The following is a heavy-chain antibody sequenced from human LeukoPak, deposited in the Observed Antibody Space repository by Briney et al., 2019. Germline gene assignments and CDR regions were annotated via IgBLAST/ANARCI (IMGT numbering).Heavy chain of an antibody. J-gene: IGHJ4*02. CDR3: ARWAVDYYDSSGYYLDY. CDR1: GGSFSGYY. V-gene: IGHV4-34*01. Sequence: SETLSLTCAVYGGSFSGYYWSWVRQPPGKGLECIGEINHSGSTNYNPSLKSRVTISVDTSKNQFSLKLSSVTAADTAVYYCARWAVDYYDSSGYYLDYWGQGTLVTVSS. CDR2: INHSGST. D-gene: IGHD3-22*01.